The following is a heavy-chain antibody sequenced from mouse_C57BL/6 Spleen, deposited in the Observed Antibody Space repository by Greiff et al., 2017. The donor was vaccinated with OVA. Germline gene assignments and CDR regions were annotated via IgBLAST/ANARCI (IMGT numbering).Heavy chain of an antibody. Sequence: VQLQQSGPELVKPGASVKISCKASGYAFSSSWMNWVKQRPGKGLEWIGRIYPGDGDTNYNGKFKGKATLTEDKSSSTAYMQLRSLTSEDAAVYVCARRSGNVNWYYDVWGTGTTVTVSS. CDR1: GYAFSSSW. J-gene: IGHJ1*03. CDR3: ARRSGNVNWYYDV. D-gene: IGHD3-2*02. CDR2: IYPGDGDT. V-gene: IGHV1-82*01.